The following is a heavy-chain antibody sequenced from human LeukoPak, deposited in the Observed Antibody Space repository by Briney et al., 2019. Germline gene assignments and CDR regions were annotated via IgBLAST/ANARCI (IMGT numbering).Heavy chain of an antibody. J-gene: IGHJ4*02. Sequence: PSETLSLTCTVSGGSISSGGYYWSWIRQHPGKGLEWIGYIYYSGSTYHNPSLKSRVTISVDTSKNQFSLKLSSVTAADTAVYYCARIVLSGYVSDYWGQGTLVTVSS. CDR3: ARIVLSGYVSDY. CDR2: IYYSGST. D-gene: IGHD5-12*01. CDR1: GGSISSGGYY. V-gene: IGHV4-31*03.